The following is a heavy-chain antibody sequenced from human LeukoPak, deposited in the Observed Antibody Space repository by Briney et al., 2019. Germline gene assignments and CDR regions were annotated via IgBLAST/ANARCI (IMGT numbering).Heavy chain of an antibody. CDR1: GFTFDDYA. D-gene: IGHD3/OR15-3a*01. CDR2: ISWNSDNI. V-gene: IGHV3-9*01. J-gene: IGHJ4*02. Sequence: GGSLRLSCAASGFTFDDYAMHWVRQAPGKGLEWVSGISWNSDNIGYADSVKGRFTISRDNAKNSLYLLMISLRPEDTALYYCAKDGGDTGMIFHFDYWGQGTLVTVSS. CDR3: AKDGGDTGMIFHFDY.